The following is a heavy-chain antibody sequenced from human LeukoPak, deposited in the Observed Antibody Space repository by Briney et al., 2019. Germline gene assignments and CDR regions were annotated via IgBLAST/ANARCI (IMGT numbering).Heavy chain of an antibody. D-gene: IGHD6-19*01. CDR1: GGSISGDY. CDR2: ISYSATT. J-gene: IGHJ4*02. CDR3: ATGHSSGWFDY. V-gene: IGHV4-59*01. Sequence: PSETLSLTCTVPGGSISGDYWSWIRQPPGKGLEWIGYISYSATTNYNPSLKSRVSFSIDTSKNQFSLELTSVSAADTAVYFCATGHSSGWFDYWGQGTLVSVSS.